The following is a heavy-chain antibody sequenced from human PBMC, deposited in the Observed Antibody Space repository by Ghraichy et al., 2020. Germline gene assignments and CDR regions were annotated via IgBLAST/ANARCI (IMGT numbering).Heavy chain of an antibody. CDR2: IYTSGST. CDR1: GGSISSYY. D-gene: IGHD5-12*01. V-gene: IGHV4-4*09. Sequence: SETLSLTCTVSGGSISSYYWSWIRQPPGKGLEWIGYIYTSGSTNYNPSLKSRVTISVDTSKNQFSLKLSSVTAADTAVYYCAATPEGYSGYDLRYWGQGTLVTVSS. J-gene: IGHJ4*02. CDR3: AATPEGYSGYDLRY.